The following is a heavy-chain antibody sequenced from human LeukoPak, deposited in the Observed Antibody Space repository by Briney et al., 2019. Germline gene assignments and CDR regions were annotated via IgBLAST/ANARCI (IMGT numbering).Heavy chain of an antibody. CDR1: GFTVSSNY. CDR3: AELGITMIGGV. CDR2: IKQDGSEN. D-gene: IGHD3-10*02. V-gene: IGHV3-7*01. J-gene: IGHJ6*04. Sequence: GGSLRLSCAASGFTVSSNYMNWVRQAPGKGLEWVANIKQDGSENYYVDSVKGRFTISRDNAKNSLYLQMNSLRAEDTAVYYCAELGITMIGGVWGKGTTVTISS.